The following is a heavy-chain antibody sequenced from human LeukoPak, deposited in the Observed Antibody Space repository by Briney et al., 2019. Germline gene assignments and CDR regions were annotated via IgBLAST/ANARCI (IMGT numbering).Heavy chain of an antibody. CDR3: AKGHGPVVVVAAGIDY. CDR2: ISGSGGST. CDR1: GFTFSSYA. V-gene: IGHV3-23*01. Sequence: PEGSLRLSCAASGFTFSSYAMSWVRQAPGKGLEWVSAISGSGGSTYYADSVKGRFTISRDNSKNTLYLQMNSLRAEDTAVYYCAKGHGPVVVVAAGIDYWGQGTLVTVSS. J-gene: IGHJ4*02. D-gene: IGHD2-15*01.